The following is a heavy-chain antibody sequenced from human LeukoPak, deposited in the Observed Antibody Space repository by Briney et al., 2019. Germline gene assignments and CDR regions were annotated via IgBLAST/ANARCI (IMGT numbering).Heavy chain of an antibody. CDR1: GFTFSRYW. CDR3: ASLNYGQVWGSPHYYFDY. D-gene: IGHD3-16*01. V-gene: IGHV3-74*01. J-gene: IGHJ4*02. Sequence: PGGSLRLSCVASGFTFSRYWMHWVRQAPGKGLVWVSRINSDGRSTNYADSVKGRFSISRDNAENTLYLQMNSLRVEDTAVYYCASLNYGQVWGSPHYYFDYWGQGILVTVSS. CDR2: INSDGRST.